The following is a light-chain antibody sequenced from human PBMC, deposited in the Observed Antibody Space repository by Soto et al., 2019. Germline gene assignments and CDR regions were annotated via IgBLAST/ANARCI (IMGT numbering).Light chain of an antibody. Sequence: QPVLTQSPSASASLGASVNLTCTLSSGHSGYVIAWHQQQPKKGPRYLMKLNTDGSHSKGDGIPDRFSGSSSGAERYLTISSLQSEDEADYYCQTWGTGIRVFGGGTKLTVL. V-gene: IGLV4-69*01. CDR2: LNTDGSH. J-gene: IGLJ3*02. CDR1: SGHSGYV. CDR3: QTWGTGIRV.